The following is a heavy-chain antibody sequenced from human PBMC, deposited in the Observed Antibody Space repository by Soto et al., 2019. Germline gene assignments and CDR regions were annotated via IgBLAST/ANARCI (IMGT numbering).Heavy chain of an antibody. CDR1: GGSISSGDYY. D-gene: IGHD2-15*01. Sequence: PSETLSLTCTVSGGSISSGDYYWSWIRQPPGKGLEWIGYIYYSGSTYYNPSLKSRVTISVDTSKNQFSLKLSSVTAADTAVYYCARSCSGGSCHRGGFDPWGQGTLVTVSS. CDR2: IYYSGST. J-gene: IGHJ5*02. V-gene: IGHV4-30-4*01. CDR3: ARSCSGGSCHRGGFDP.